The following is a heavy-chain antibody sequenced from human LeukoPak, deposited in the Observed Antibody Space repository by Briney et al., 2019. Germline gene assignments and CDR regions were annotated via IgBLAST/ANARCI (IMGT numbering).Heavy chain of an antibody. CDR1: GGSISSYY. CDR3: ARATHSSVLDY. D-gene: IGHD5-24*01. CDR2: IYYSGST. J-gene: IGHJ4*02. Sequence: SETLSLTCTVSGGSISSYYWSWIRQPPGKGLEWIGYIYYSGSTNYNPSLKSRVTISVDTSKNQFSLKLSSVTAADTAVYYCARATHSSVLDYWGQGTLVTVPS. V-gene: IGHV4-59*01.